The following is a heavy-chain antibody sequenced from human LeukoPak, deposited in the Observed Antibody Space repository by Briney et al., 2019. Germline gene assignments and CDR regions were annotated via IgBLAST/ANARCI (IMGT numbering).Heavy chain of an antibody. J-gene: IGHJ3*02. CDR2: ISSSSSYI. CDR3: ARGAGGGNYHDAFDI. V-gene: IGHV3-21*01. CDR1: GFTFSSYS. Sequence: SGGSLRLSCAVSGFTFSSYSMNWVRQAPGKGLEWVSSISSSSSYIYYAGSVKGRFTISRDNAKNSLYLQMNSLRAEDTAVYYRARGAGGGNYHDAFDIWGQGTMVTVSS. D-gene: IGHD1-26*01.